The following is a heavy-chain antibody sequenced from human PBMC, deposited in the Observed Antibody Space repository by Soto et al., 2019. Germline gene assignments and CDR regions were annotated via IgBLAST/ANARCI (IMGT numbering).Heavy chain of an antibody. CDR3: ARARTYGAFDY. V-gene: IGHV1-46*02. Sequence: APVNGSCKASGYNFNSYYIHWGRQAPGQGLEWMGIINPSGGSTSYAQKFQGRVTMTRDTSASTVYMELSSLRSEDTAVYYCARARTYGAFDYWGQGTVVTVSS. D-gene: IGHD3-10*01. CDR1: GYNFNSYY. CDR2: INPSGGST. J-gene: IGHJ4*02.